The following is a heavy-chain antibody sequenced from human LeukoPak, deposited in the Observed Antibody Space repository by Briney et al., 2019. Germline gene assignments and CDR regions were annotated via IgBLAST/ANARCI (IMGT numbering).Heavy chain of an antibody. Sequence: GGSLRLSCSASGFPFSTYPMHWVRQAPGKGLEYVSAIGSNGGNTYYADSVKGRFTISRDNSKNTLYVQVNSLGTEDTAAYYCAKGSYYDSSGSFYFDYWGQGTLVTVSS. D-gene: IGHD3-22*01. J-gene: IGHJ4*02. CDR3: AKGSYYDSSGSFYFDY. CDR1: GFPFSTYP. V-gene: IGHV3-64*04. CDR2: IGSNGGNT.